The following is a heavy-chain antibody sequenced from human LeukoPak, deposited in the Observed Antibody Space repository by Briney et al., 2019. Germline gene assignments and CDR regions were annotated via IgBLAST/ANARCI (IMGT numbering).Heavy chain of an antibody. CDR3: AKDISHYYDSSGYYGY. Sequence: GRSLRLSCAASGFTFDDYAMHWVRQAPGKGLEWVSGISWNSGSIGYADSVKGRFTISRDNAKNSLYLQMNSLRAEDTALYYCAKDISHYYDSSGYYGYWGQGTLVTVSS. CDR2: ISWNSGSI. D-gene: IGHD3-22*01. V-gene: IGHV3-9*01. J-gene: IGHJ4*02. CDR1: GFTFDDYA.